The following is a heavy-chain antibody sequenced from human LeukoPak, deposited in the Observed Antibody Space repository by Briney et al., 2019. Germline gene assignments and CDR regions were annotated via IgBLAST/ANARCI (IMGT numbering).Heavy chain of an antibody. J-gene: IGHJ4*02. CDR2: INHSGST. CDR3: ARGPKQQLVAYYYDY. Sequence: PSETLSLTCAVYGGSFSGYYGSWIRQPPGKGLEWIGEINHSGSTNYNPSLKSRVTISVDTSKNQFSLKLSSVTAADTAVYYCARGPKQQLVAYYYDYWGQGTLVTVSS. V-gene: IGHV4-34*01. D-gene: IGHD6-13*01. CDR1: GGSFSGYY.